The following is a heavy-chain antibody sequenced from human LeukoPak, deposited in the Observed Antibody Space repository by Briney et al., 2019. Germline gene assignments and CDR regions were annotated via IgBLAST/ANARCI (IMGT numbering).Heavy chain of an antibody. Sequence: SETLSLTCTVSGDSINNGDYSWSWIRQPPGKGLEWIGYIYNSGRTYYNPSLKSRLTISLDTFKNQFSLRLNSVTAADTAVYYCARAGADTHHVRGKGTTVTVSS. CDR3: ARAGADTHHV. J-gene: IGHJ6*04. CDR2: IYNSGRT. CDR1: GDSINNGDYS. V-gene: IGHV4-30-4*08.